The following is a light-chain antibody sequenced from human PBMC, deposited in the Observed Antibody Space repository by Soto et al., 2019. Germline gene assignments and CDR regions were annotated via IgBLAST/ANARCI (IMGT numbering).Light chain of an antibody. J-gene: IGKJ2*01. CDR3: QQYNSYSMYT. CDR2: DAS. CDR1: QSISAW. Sequence: DIQMTQSPSTLSASVGDRVTITYRASQSISAWLAWYQQKPGKAPKLLIYDASNLQRGVPSRFSGSGSGTEFTLTISSLQPDDFATYYCQQYNSYSMYTFGRGTKLEIK. V-gene: IGKV1-5*01.